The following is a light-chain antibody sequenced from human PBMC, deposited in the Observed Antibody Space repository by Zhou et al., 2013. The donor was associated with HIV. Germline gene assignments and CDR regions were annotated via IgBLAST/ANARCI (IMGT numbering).Light chain of an antibody. Sequence: DVQMTQSPSSLSASVGDRVSITCRASQSIRNYLNWYQQRPGKAPKLLIYLASTLEYGVPSRFSGSASGTEFTLTISSLQPEDFATYYCQQLNSYLLTFGGGTKVEIK. J-gene: IGKJ4*01. CDR3: QQLNSYLLT. V-gene: IGKV1-17*01. CDR1: QSIRNY. CDR2: LAS.